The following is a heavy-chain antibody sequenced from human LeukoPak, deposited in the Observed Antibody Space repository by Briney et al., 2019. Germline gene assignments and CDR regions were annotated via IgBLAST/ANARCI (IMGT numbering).Heavy chain of an antibody. CDR3: ARDFAPIRFLEWLIGV. Sequence: GGSLRLSCAASGFTFSSYAMHWVRQAPGKGLEWVAVISYDGSNKYYADSVKGRFTISRDNSKNTLYLQMNSLRAEDTAVYYCARDFAPIRFLEWLIGVWGKGTTVTVSS. J-gene: IGHJ6*04. V-gene: IGHV3-30-3*01. D-gene: IGHD3-3*01. CDR1: GFTFSSYA. CDR2: ISYDGSNK.